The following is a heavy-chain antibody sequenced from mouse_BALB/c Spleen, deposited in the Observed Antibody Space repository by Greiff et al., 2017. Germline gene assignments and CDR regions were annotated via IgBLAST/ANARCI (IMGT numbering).Heavy chain of an antibody. V-gene: IGHV5-12-1*01. CDR3: ARRDAMDY. Sequence: EVQVVESGGGLVKPGGSLKLSCAASGFAFSSYDMSWVRQTPEKRLEWVAYISSGGGSTYYPDTVKGRFTISRDNAKNTLYLQMSSLKSEDTAMYYCARRDAMDYWGQGTSVTVSS. CDR1: GFAFSSYD. CDR2: ISSGGGST. J-gene: IGHJ4*01.